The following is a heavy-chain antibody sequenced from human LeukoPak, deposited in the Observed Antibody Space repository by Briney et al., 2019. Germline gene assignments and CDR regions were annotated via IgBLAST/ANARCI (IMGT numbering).Heavy chain of an antibody. CDR1: GGSISSYY. J-gene: IGHJ2*01. D-gene: IGHD6-19*01. CDR2: IYTSGST. CDR3: ARARIAVAGTGSYWYFDL. V-gene: IGHV4-4*07. Sequence: SETLSLTCTVSGGSISSYYWSWIRQPAGKGLEWIGRIYTSGSTNYNPSLKSRVTMSVDTSKNQFSLKLSSVTAADTAVYYCARARIAVAGTGSYWYFDLWGRGTLVTVPS.